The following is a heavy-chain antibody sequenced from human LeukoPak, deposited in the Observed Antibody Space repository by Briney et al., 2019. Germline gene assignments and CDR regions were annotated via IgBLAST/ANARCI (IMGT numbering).Heavy chain of an antibody. CDR3: ARGISPLDY. CDR2: ISSSGSIT. V-gene: IGHV3-48*03. J-gene: IGHJ4*02. Sequence: RGGSLRLSCAASGFTFSSYEMNWVRQAPGNGLDWVSYISSSGSITYYADSVKGRFTISRDNAKNSLYLQMNSLRAEDTAAYYCARGISPLDYWGQGTLVTVSS. CDR1: GFTFSSYE.